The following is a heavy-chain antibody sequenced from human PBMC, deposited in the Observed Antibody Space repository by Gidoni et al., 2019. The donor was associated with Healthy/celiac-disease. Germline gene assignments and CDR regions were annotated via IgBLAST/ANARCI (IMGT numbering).Heavy chain of an antibody. D-gene: IGHD3-3*01. CDR3: ARDYTGVVNPSGYYYYYMDV. CDR2: IYTSGST. J-gene: IGHJ6*03. V-gene: IGHV4-61*02. CDR1: GGSISSGSYY. Sequence: QVQLQESGPGLVKPSQTLSLTCTVSGGSISSGSYYWRWIRQPAGKGLEWIGCIYTSGSTNYNPSLKSRVTISVDTSKNQFSLKLSSVTAADTAVYYCARDYTGVVNPSGYYYYYMDVWGKGTTVTVSS.